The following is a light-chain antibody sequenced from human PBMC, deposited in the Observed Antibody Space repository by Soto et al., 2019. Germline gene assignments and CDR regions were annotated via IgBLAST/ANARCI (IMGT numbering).Light chain of an antibody. Sequence: DIVMTQSPDSLAVSLGERATINCKSSQTVLYSSNNKNYLAWYLQKPGQPPKLLIYWASTRESGVPDRFSGSGSGTDFTLTISSLQAEDVAVYYCQQYYSTPHTFGKGTKLEIK. CDR2: WAS. V-gene: IGKV4-1*01. J-gene: IGKJ2*01. CDR3: QQYYSTPHT. CDR1: QTVLYSSNNKNY.